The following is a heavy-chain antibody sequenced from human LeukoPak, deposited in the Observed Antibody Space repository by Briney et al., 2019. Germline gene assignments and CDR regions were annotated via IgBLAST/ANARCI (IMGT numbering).Heavy chain of an antibody. Sequence: GGSLRLSCAASGFTFSSYWMSWVRQAPGKGLEWVANIKQDGSEKYYVDSVKGRFTISRDNAKNSLYLQMNSLRAEDTAVYYCARDRPQDYYDSRNFDYWGQGTLVTVSS. CDR2: IKQDGSEK. D-gene: IGHD3-22*01. V-gene: IGHV3-7*03. CDR3: ARDRPQDYYDSRNFDY. J-gene: IGHJ4*02. CDR1: GFTFSSYW.